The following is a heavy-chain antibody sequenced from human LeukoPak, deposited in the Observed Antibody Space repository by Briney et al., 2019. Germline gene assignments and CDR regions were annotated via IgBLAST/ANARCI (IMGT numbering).Heavy chain of an antibody. CDR1: GFTFDDYA. V-gene: IGHV3-9*01. CDR3: AKDPGHGSQKSGTFDI. D-gene: IGHD3-10*01. Sequence: GGSLRLSCAASGFTFDDYAMHRVRQAPGKGLEWVSGISWNSGSIGYADSVKGRFTISRDNAKNSLYLQMNSLRAEDTALYYCAKDPGHGSQKSGTFDIWGQGTVVTVSS. J-gene: IGHJ3*02. CDR2: ISWNSGSI.